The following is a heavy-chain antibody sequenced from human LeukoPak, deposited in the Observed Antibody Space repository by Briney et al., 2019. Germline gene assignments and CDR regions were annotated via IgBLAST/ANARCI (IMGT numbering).Heavy chain of an antibody. CDR3: ARRSVREVAATYDY. CDR2: IYTSGST. Sequence: SETLSLTCTVSGCSISSYYWSWIRQPAGKGLEWIGRIYTSGSTNYNPSLKSRVTMSVDTSKNQFSLKLSSVTAADTAVYYCARRSVREVAATYDYWGQGTLVTVSS. CDR1: GCSISSYY. D-gene: IGHD2-15*01. J-gene: IGHJ4*02. V-gene: IGHV4-4*07.